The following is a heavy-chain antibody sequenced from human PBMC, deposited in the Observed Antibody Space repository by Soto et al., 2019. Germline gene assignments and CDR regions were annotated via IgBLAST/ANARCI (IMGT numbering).Heavy chain of an antibody. V-gene: IGHV4-31*01. CDR1: GASVSSGTYY. J-gene: IGHJ4*02. CDR2: IQYSGNT. D-gene: IGHD3-10*01. CDR3: ASYASGPDY. Sequence: QVQLQESGPGLVKSSQTLSLTCTVSGASVSSGTYYWNWIRQFPGKGLEWIGYIQYSGNTYYNPSLKRQITISLDTSKNQFSLKLTSVTAADTAIYYCASYASGPDYWGQGTVVTVSS.